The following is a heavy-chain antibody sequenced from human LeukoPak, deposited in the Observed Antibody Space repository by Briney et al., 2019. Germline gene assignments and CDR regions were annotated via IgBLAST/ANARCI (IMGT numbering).Heavy chain of an antibody. CDR2: LYISGST. V-gene: IGHV4-4*07. Sequence: SETLSLTCTVPGGSISNYYWSWIRQPARKGLEWIGRLYISGSTNYNPSLKSRVTISVATSKHKFSPKLNSVTAADTAVYYCARDPWYTNEPASDYWGQGTLVTVSS. CDR3: ARDPWYTNEPASDY. CDR1: GGSISNYY. J-gene: IGHJ4*02. D-gene: IGHD2-2*02.